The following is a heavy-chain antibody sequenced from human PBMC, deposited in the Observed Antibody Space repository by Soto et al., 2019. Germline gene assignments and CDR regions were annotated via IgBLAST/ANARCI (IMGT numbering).Heavy chain of an antibody. D-gene: IGHD6-13*01. CDR3: ARGRRQQLVRGAFDI. Sequence: GASVKVSCKASGGTFSSYAISWVRQAPGQGLEWMGGIIPIFGTANYAQKFQGRVTITADESTSTAYMELSSLRSEDTAVYYCARGRRQQLVRGAFDIWGQGTMVTASS. J-gene: IGHJ3*02. V-gene: IGHV1-69*13. CDR2: IIPIFGTA. CDR1: GGTFSSYA.